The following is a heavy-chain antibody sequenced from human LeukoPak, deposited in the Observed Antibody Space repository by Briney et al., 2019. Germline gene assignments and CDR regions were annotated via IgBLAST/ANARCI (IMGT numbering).Heavy chain of an antibody. CDR2: FDPEDGET. CDR3: ARSSEVLWFGESSDY. V-gene: IGHV1-24*01. D-gene: IGHD3-10*01. Sequence: ASVKVSCKVSGYTLTELSMHWVRQAPGKGLEWMGGFDPEDGETIYAQKFQGRVTMNEDTSTDKAYMELSSLKSEDTAVYYCARSSEVLWFGESSDYWGQGTLVTVSS. CDR1: GYTLTELS. J-gene: IGHJ4*02.